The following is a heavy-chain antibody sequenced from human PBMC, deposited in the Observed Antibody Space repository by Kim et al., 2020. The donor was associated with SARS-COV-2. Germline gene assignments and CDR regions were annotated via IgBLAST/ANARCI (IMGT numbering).Heavy chain of an antibody. J-gene: IGHJ4*02. D-gene: IGHD2-15*01. CDR2: ISSSSSTI. CDR3: ASEGYCSGGSCYCGDGFDY. Sequence: GGSLRLSCAASGFTFSSYSMNWVRQAPGKGLEWVSYISSSSSTIYYADSVKGRFTISRDNAKNSLYLQMNSLRDEDTAVYYCASEGYCSGGSCYCGDGFDYWGQGTLVTVSS. CDR1: GFTFSSYS. V-gene: IGHV3-48*02.